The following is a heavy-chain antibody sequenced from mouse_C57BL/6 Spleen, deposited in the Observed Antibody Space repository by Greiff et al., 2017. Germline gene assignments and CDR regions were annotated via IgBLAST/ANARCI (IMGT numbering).Heavy chain of an antibody. CDR2: IYPGNGNT. CDR3: GRRVRGGCYCYLDY. CDR1: GYTFTSYN. J-gene: IGHJ2*01. D-gene: IGHD2-12*01. V-gene: IGHV1-12*01. Sequence: QVQLQQSGAELVRPGASVKMSCKASGYTFTSYNMHWVKQTPGQGLEWIGAIYPGNGNTSYNQKFKGKATLTVDKSSSTAYLQLSRLTSDDSAVXCCGRRVRGGCYCYLDYWGQGTTLTVSS.